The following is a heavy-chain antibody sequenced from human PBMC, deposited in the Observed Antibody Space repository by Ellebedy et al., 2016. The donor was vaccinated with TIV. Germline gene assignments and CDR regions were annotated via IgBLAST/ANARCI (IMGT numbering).Heavy chain of an antibody. CDR1: GYTFTSYY. V-gene: IGHV1-18*04. Sequence: ASVKVSXXASGYTFTSYYMHWVRQAPGQGLEWMGWISAYNGNTNYAQKLQGRVTMTTDTSTSTAYMELRSLRSDDTAVYYCARADYVWGSGVDYWGQGTLVTVSS. D-gene: IGHD3-16*01. CDR2: ISAYNGNT. CDR3: ARADYVWGSGVDY. J-gene: IGHJ4*02.